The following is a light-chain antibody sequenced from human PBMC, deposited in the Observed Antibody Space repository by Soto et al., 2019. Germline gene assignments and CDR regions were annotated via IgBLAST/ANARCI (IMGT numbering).Light chain of an antibody. CDR2: GAS. V-gene: IGKV3-20*01. CDR3: QQYGSSPYT. J-gene: IGKJ2*01. Sequence: IVLPQSPGTLSLSPGERATLSCRASQSVSSSYLAWYKQKPGQAPRLLIYGASSRATGIPDRFSGSGSGTDFTLTISRLEPEDFAVYYCQQYGSSPYTFGQGTKLEIK. CDR1: QSVSSSY.